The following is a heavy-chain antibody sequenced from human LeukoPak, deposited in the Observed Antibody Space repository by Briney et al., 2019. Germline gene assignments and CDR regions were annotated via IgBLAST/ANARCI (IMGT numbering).Heavy chain of an antibody. CDR3: ARDSDFRRYSYGYGENAFDI. V-gene: IGHV1-69*05. Sequence: SVKVSCKASGGTFSSYAISWVRQAPGQGLEWMGRIIPIFGTANYAQKFQGRVTITTDESTSTAYMELSSLRSKDTAVYYCARDSDFRRYSYGYGENAFDIWGQGTMVTVSS. CDR2: IIPIFGTA. J-gene: IGHJ3*02. D-gene: IGHD5-18*01. CDR1: GGTFSSYA.